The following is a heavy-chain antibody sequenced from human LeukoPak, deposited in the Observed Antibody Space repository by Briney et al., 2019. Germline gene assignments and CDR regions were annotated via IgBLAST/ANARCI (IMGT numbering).Heavy chain of an antibody. CDR3: ARDLEYSSGWYFDY. D-gene: IGHD6-19*01. V-gene: IGHV1-18*04. CDR2: ISTYNGNT. Sequence: ASVKVSCKASGYTFTSYGISWVRQAPGQGLEWMGRISTYNGNTNYAQKLQGRVTMTTDTSTSTAYMELRSLRSDDTAVYYCARDLEYSSGWYFDYWGQGTLVTVSS. CDR1: GYTFTSYG. J-gene: IGHJ4*02.